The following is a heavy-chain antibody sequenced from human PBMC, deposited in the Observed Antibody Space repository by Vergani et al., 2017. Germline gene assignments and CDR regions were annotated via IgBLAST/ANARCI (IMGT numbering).Heavy chain of an antibody. Sequence: QVQLQESGPGLVKPSQTLSLTCTVSGGSINSHNYYWSWIRQPAGKGLEWIERIHTSGSTNYNPSLKSRVTMSEDKSQNQFSLNVTSVTAADTAVYFCTRGSXLGCSCYKPLCVYWGQGSLVTVSS. CDR2: IHTSGST. D-gene: IGHD3-22*01. CDR3: TRGSXLGCSCYKPLCVY. V-gene: IGHV4-61*02. CDR1: GGSINSHNYY. J-gene: IGHJ4*02.